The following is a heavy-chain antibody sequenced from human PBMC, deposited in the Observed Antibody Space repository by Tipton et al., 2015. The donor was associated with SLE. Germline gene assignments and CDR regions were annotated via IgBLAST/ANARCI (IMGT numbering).Heavy chain of an antibody. V-gene: IGHV4-39*01. CDR2: IYYSGST. Sequence: TLSLTCTVSGGSISSSSYYWGWIRQPPGKGLEWIGSIYYSGSTYYNPSLKSRVTISVDTSKNQSSLKLSSVTAADTAVYYCARARGFGVLYGMDVWGQGTTVTVSS. CDR1: GGSISSSSYY. CDR3: ARARGFGVLYGMDV. J-gene: IGHJ6*02. D-gene: IGHD3-16*01.